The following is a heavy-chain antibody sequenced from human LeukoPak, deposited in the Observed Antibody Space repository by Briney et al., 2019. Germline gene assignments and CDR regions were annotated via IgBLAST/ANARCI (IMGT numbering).Heavy chain of an antibody. J-gene: IGHJ1*01. CDR2: INYSGST. D-gene: IGHD2-21*01. Sequence: SETLSLTCAVSGGSISSGGYRWTWIRQYPGKGLEWIGYINYSGSTYYNPSLKSRVIISVDTSKNQFSLNLNSVTAAVTAVYYCAREMDAHPRIVVWGQGTLVTVSS. V-gene: IGHV4-31*11. CDR1: GGSISSGGYR. CDR3: AREMDAHPRIVV.